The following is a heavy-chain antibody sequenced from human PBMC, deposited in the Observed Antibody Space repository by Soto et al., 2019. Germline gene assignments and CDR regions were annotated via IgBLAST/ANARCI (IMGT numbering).Heavy chain of an antibody. Sequence: ASVKVSCKASGYTFTSYDINWVRQATGQGLEWMGWMNPNSGNTGYAQKFQGRVTMTRNTSISTAYMELSSLRSEDTAVYYCARGERGTIFGVDPQDSYYYGMDVWGQGTTVTVSS. V-gene: IGHV1-8*01. CDR3: ARGERGTIFGVDPQDSYYYGMDV. CDR1: GYTFTSYD. D-gene: IGHD3-3*01. CDR2: MNPNSGNT. J-gene: IGHJ6*02.